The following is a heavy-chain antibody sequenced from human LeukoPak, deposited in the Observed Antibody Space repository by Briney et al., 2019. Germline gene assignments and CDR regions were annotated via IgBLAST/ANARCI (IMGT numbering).Heavy chain of an antibody. V-gene: IGHV3-30*18. D-gene: IGHD3-10*02. Sequence: PGGSLRLSCAASGFTFTTYGMHWVRQAPGKGLEWVALISFDGSEKYYAESVKGRFTTSRDNAKNSLYLQMNSLRAEDTAVYYCAELGITMIGGVWGKGTTVTISS. CDR2: ISFDGSEK. J-gene: IGHJ6*04. CDR1: GFTFTTYG. CDR3: AELGITMIGGV.